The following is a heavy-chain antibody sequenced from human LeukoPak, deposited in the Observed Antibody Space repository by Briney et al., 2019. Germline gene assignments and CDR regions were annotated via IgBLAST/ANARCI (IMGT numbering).Heavy chain of an antibody. Sequence: GGSLRLSCAASGFTFSNFWMTWVRQAPGKGLEWVANIRGSGSGMGSGNYYAGCVKGRFTISRDNAKNSLYLQMNSLRAEDTAFYYCARDDNWGFDYWGQGALVTVSS. J-gene: IGHJ4*02. CDR3: ARDDNWGFDY. CDR2: IRGSGSGM. CDR1: GFTFSNFW. D-gene: IGHD7-27*01. V-gene: IGHV3-21*05.